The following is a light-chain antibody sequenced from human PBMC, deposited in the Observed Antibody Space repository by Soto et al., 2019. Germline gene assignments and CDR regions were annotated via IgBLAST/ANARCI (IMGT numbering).Light chain of an antibody. J-gene: IGKJ5*01. CDR3: QQRQYWPPIT. CDR1: QSVSSY. Sequence: VLTQSPATLSLSPGERATLSCRASQSVSSYLAWYQQKPGRAPRLLIYDTANRATGVPARFSGSGSGTDFTLTISSLEPEDCAIYYCQQRQYWPPITFGQGTRLENK. CDR2: DTA. V-gene: IGKV3-11*01.